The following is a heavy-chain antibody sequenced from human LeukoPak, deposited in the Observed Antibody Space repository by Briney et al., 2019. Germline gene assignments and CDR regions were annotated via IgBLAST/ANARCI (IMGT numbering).Heavy chain of an antibody. D-gene: IGHD2-15*01. CDR2: INAGNGNT. V-gene: IGHV1-3*01. J-gene: IGHJ5*02. Sequence: GASVKVSYKASGYTFTSYAMHWVRQAPGQRLEWMGWINAGNGNTKYSQKFQGRVTITRDTSASTAYMELSSLRSEDTAVYYCARELYCSGGSCYSGFDPWGQGTLVTVSS. CDR3: ARELYCSGGSCYSGFDP. CDR1: GYTFTSYA.